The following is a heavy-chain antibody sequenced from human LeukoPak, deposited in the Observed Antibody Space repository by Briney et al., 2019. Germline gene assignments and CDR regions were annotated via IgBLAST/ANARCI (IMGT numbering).Heavy chain of an antibody. Sequence: GASVKVSCKASGYTFTSYGISWVRQAPGHGLQWMGWISAYNGNTNYAQKLQGRVTMTTAKSTSPAYIELRSLRSDGTAVYYSARVTMVRGVIIMVQGVDYWGQGTLVTVSS. CDR2: ISAYNGNT. J-gene: IGHJ4*02. CDR1: GYTFTSYG. V-gene: IGHV1-18*01. D-gene: IGHD3-10*01. CDR3: ARVTMVRGVIIMVQGVDY.